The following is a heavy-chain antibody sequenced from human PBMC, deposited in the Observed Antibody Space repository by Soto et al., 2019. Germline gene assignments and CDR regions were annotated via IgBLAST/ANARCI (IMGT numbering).Heavy chain of an antibody. Sequence: GASVKVSCKASGYTFTGYYMHWVRQAPGQGLEWMGWINPNSGGTNYAQKFQGWVTMTRDTSISTAYMELSSLRSEDTAVYYCAREGPDYYDSSGYYLTPKDPRPSTVCGMDVWGQGTTVTVSS. CDR3: AREGPDYYDSSGYYLTPKDPRPSTVCGMDV. V-gene: IGHV1-2*04. J-gene: IGHJ6*02. CDR2: INPNSGGT. D-gene: IGHD3-22*01. CDR1: GYTFTGYY.